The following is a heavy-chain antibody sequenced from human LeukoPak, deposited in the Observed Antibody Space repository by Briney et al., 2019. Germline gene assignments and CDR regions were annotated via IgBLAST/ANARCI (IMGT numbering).Heavy chain of an antibody. CDR3: AKDLDIVVVPAAIWAYYYYGMDV. V-gene: IGHV3-23*01. D-gene: IGHD2-2*01. CDR2: ISGSGGST. CDR1: GFTFSSYA. Sequence: PGGSQRLSCAASGFTFSSYAMSWVRQAPGKGLEWVSAISGSGGSTYYADSVKGRFTISRDNSKNTLYLQMNSLRAEDTAVYYCAKDLDIVVVPAAIWAYYYYGMDVWGQGTTVTVSS. J-gene: IGHJ6*02.